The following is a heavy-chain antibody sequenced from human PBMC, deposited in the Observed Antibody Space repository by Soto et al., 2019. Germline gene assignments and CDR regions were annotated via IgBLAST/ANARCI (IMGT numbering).Heavy chain of an antibody. D-gene: IGHD3-3*01. J-gene: IGHJ6*02. Sequence: GGSLRLSCAASGFTFSSYAMSWVRQAPGKGLEWVSAISGSGGSTYYADSVKGRFTISRDNSKNTLYLQMNSLRAEDTAVYYCASHYDFWSGYYMEYYYGMDVWGQGTTVTVXS. V-gene: IGHV3-23*01. CDR1: GFTFSSYA. CDR3: ASHYDFWSGYYMEYYYGMDV. CDR2: ISGSGGST.